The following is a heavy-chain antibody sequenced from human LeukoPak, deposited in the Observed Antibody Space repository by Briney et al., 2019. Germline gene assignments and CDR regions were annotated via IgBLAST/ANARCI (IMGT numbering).Heavy chain of an antibody. CDR2: TSGDGITT. J-gene: IGHJ4*02. V-gene: IGHV3-43*02. CDR3: ARDHVYGGADY. CDR1: GFTFHNYA. Sequence: PGGSLRLSCAASGFTFHNYAIHWVRQAPGAGLESVSLTSGDGITTYFADSVKGRFTISRDNSKSSLFLQMNSLRTEDTALYYCARDHVYGGADYWGQGTLVTVSS. D-gene: IGHD5/OR15-5a*01.